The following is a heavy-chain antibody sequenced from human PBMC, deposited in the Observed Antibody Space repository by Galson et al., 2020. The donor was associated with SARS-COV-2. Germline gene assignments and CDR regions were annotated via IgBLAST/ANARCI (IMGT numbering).Heavy chain of an antibody. V-gene: IGHV1-2*02. Sequence: ASVKVTCNPTAYSFTGSYLHRVRQAPGQGVEWTGWTNPSSGGTKYAQKYQGRVTMTRDTSISAAYMELSRLGSDDTAVYYCVRRDGAVAGSEFDYWGQGTLVTVSS. CDR1: AYSFTGSY. D-gene: IGHD6-19*01. J-gene: IGHJ4*02. CDR2: TNPSSGGT. CDR3: VRRDGAVAGSEFDY.